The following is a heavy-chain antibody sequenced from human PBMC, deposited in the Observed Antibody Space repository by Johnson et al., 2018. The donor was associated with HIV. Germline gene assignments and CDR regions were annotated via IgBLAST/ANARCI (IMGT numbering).Heavy chain of an antibody. J-gene: IGHJ3*02. CDR1: GFTFSSYG. CDR3: AKDRLAAADPDAFDI. CDR2: IWYDGSNK. D-gene: IGHD6-13*01. Sequence: QMLLVESGGGVVQPGGSLRLSCAASGFTFSSYGMHWVRQAPGKGLEWVAVIWYDGSNKYYADSVKGRFTISRDNSKNTLYLQMNSLRAEDTAVYYCAKDRLAAADPDAFDIWGQGTMVTVSS. V-gene: IGHV3-33*06.